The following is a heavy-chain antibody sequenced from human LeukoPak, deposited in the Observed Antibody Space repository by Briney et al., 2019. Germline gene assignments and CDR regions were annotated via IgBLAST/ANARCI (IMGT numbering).Heavy chain of an antibody. CDR3: ARGDLWLGH. D-gene: IGHD3-10*01. J-gene: IGHJ4*02. V-gene: IGHV3-7*03. CDR2: IKSDGSEE. Sequence: GGSLRLSCATSGFIFSSYWMCWVRQAPGKGLEWVANIKSDGSEEYYGDSVKGRFTVSRDNAKNSLYLQMNSLRVEDTAVYYCARGDLWLGHWGQGSLVTVSS. CDR1: GFIFSSYW.